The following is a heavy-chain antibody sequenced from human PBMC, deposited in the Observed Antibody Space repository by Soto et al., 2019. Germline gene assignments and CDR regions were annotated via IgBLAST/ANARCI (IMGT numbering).Heavy chain of an antibody. CDR1: SGSISSSNW. Sequence: PSETLSLTCAVASGSISSSNWWSWVRQPPGKGLEWIGEIYHSGSTNYNPSLKSRVTISVDKSKNQFSLKLSSVTAADTAVYYCASLNVGGWNDYWGQGTLVTVSS. V-gene: IGHV4-4*02. CDR3: ASLNVGGWNDY. CDR2: IYHSGST. J-gene: IGHJ4*02. D-gene: IGHD6-19*01.